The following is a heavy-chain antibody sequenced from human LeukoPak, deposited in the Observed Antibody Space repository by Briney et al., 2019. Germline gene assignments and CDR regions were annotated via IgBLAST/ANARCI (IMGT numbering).Heavy chain of an antibody. CDR1: GFTISSYA. D-gene: IGHD4-17*01. CDR2: IGASGGTT. Sequence: PGGSLRLSCAASGFTISSYAMSWVRQAPGKGLEWVSAIGASGGTTYYADSVKGRFTISRDNSQNTLYLQMNSLRAEDTAVYYCARDYDEDYWGQGTLVTVSS. CDR3: ARDYDEDY. V-gene: IGHV3-23*01. J-gene: IGHJ4*02.